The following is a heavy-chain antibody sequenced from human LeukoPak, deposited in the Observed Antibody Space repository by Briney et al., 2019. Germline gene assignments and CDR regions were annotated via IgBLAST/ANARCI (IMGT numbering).Heavy chain of an antibody. D-gene: IGHD6-19*01. CDR2: IRSKANGYAT. V-gene: IGHV3-73*01. CDR1: GFTFSGSP. J-gene: IGHJ6*03. CDR3: TSWGGIAVGYYMDV. Sequence: GGSLRLSCAASGFTFSGSPMHWVRQASGKGLEWVGRIRSKANGYATAYAASVRGRFTISRDDSKNTAYLQMNSLKTEDTAVYYCTSWGGIAVGYYMDVWGKGTTVTISS.